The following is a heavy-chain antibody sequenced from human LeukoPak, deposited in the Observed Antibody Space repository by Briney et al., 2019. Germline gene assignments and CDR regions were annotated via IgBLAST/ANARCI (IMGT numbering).Heavy chain of an antibody. J-gene: IGHJ6*03. D-gene: IGHD2-2*01. CDR1: GFTFGSHS. CDR3: ARGGCSSTSCYYMDV. CDR2: ISAGSTTI. V-gene: IGHV3-48*01. Sequence: GGSLRLSCAASGFTFGSHSMTWVRQAPGKGLEWVSYISAGSTTIYYTDSVKGRFTISRDNAKNSLFLQMNSLRAEDTAVYYCARGGCSSTSCYYMDVWGEGTTVTVSS.